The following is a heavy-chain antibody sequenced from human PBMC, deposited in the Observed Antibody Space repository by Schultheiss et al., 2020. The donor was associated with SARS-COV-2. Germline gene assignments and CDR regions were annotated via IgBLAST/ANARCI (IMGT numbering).Heavy chain of an antibody. D-gene: IGHD4-23*01. V-gene: IGHV4-59*12. J-gene: IGHJ4*02. Sequence: SETLSLTCTVSGASISDYHWSWIRQPPGKGLEWIGYIYYSGSTNYNPSLKSRVTMSVDTSKNQFSLKLSSVTAADTAVYYCARSGPVYTVATHHEFDYWGQGTLVTVSS. CDR2: IYYSGST. CDR3: ARSGPVYTVATHHEFDY. CDR1: GASISDYH.